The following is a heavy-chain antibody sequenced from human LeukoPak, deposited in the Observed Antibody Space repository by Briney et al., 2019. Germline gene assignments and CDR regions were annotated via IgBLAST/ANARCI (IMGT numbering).Heavy chain of an antibody. V-gene: IGHV4-61*08. CDR2: IHDSGST. CDR3: ARDLVN. D-gene: IGHD2-21*01. J-gene: IGHJ4*02. CDR1: GGSVSTDDYY. Sequence: SETLSLTCTVSGGSVSTDDYYWSWIRQHPGKGLEWIGYIHDSGSTNYNPSLKSRVTISVDTSKNQFSLRLSSVSAADAAVYYWARDLVNWGQGTLVTVSS.